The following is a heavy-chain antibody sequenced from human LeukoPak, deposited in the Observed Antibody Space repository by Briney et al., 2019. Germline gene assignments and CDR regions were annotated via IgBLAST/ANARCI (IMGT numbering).Heavy chain of an antibody. V-gene: IGHV3-48*03. J-gene: IGHJ4*02. D-gene: IGHD6-6*01. CDR2: ISSSGSTI. CDR3: AREYSSPSGDVFDS. Sequence: GGSLRLSCAASGFTFSSYEMNWVRQAPGKGLEWVSYISSSGSTIYYADSVKGRFTISRDNAKNSLYLQMNSLRAEDTAVYYCAREYSSPSGDVFDSWGQGALVTVSS. CDR1: GFTFSSYE.